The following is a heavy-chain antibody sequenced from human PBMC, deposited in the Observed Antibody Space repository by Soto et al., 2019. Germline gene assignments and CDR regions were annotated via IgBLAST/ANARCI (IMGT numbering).Heavy chain of an antibody. CDR2: ISYDGGNK. J-gene: IGHJ5*02. CDR3: ARDLVEGYDFVTGINLFDP. CDR1: GFTFSSYA. Sequence: QVQLLESGGGVVQPGRSLRLSCAASGFTFSSYAMHWVRQAPGKGLEWVAVISYDGGNKYYADSVKGRFTISRDNSKNTLYLQMNSLRAEDTATYYCARDLVEGYDFVTGINLFDPWGQGALVTVSS. D-gene: IGHD3-9*01. V-gene: IGHV3-30-3*01.